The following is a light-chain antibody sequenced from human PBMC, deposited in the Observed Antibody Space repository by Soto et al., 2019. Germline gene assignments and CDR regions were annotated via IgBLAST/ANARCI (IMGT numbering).Light chain of an antibody. CDR2: GAS. Sequence: IVMTQSPATPSVSPGERVTLSCRASQTVSSNLAWYQQRPGQAPRLLLYGASSRATGIPDRFDGGGSGTDFTLTISRLEPEDFAVYYCQQYASRPWTFGQGTMVDIK. CDR1: QTVSSN. CDR3: QQYASRPWT. J-gene: IGKJ1*01. V-gene: IGKV3D-15*01.